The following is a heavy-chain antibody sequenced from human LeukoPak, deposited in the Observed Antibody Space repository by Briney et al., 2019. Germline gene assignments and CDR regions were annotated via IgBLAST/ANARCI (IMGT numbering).Heavy chain of an antibody. CDR2: INPSGGST. CDR1: GYTFTSYY. J-gene: IGHJ5*02. CDR3: ARDPRDIVVVSSDPGENWFDP. D-gene: IGHD2-2*01. Sequence: ASVKVSCKASGYTFTSYYMHWVRQAPGQGLEWMGIINPSGGSTSYAQKFQGRVTMTRDTSTGTVYMELSSLRSEDTAVYYCARDPRDIVVVSSDPGENWFDPWGQGTLVTVSS. V-gene: IGHV1-46*01.